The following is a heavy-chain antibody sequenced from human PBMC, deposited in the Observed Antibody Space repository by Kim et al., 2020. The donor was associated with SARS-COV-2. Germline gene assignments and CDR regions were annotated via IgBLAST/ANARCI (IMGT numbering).Heavy chain of an antibody. J-gene: IGHJ6*03. CDR3: ARDAYYDFWSGPGHYMDV. V-gene: IGHV3-33*01. D-gene: IGHD3-3*01. CDR1: GVTFSSYG. Sequence: GGSLRLSCAASGVTFSSYGMHWVRQAPGKGLEWVAVIWYDGSNKYYADSVKGRFTISRDNSKNTLYLQMNSLRAEDTAVYYCARDAYYDFWSGPGHYMDVWGKGTTVTVSS. CDR2: IWYDGSNK.